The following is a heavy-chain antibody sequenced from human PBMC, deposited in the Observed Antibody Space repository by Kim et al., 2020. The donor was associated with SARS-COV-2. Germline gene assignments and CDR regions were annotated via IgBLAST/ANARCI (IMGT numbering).Heavy chain of an antibody. CDR1: GFTVSSNY. D-gene: IGHD6-13*01. V-gene: IGHV3-66*01. CDR2: IYSGGST. J-gene: IGHJ5*02. CDR3: ASRIAAAGLNWFDP. Sequence: GGSLRLSCAASGFTVSSNYMSWVRQAPGKGLEWVSVIYSGGSTYYADSVKGRFTISRDNSKNTLYLQMNSLRAEDTAVYYCASRIAAAGLNWFDPWGQGTLVTVSS.